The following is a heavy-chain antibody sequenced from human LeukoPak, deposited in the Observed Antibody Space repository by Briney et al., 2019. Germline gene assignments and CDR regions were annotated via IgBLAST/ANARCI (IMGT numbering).Heavy chain of an antibody. V-gene: IGHV3-74*01. CDR3: ARGEYSSSWYVFGTDY. Sequence: PGGSLRLSCAASGFTFSSFWMHWVRQAPGKGLVWVSRINSYGSSTTYADSVKGRFTISRDNAKNSLYLQMNSLRAEDTAVYYCARGEYSSSWYVFGTDYWGQGTLVTVSS. D-gene: IGHD6-13*01. J-gene: IGHJ4*02. CDR2: INSYGSST. CDR1: GFTFSSFW.